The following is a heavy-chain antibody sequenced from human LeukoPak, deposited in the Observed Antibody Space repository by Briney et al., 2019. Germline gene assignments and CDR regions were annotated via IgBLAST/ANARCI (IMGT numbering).Heavy chain of an antibody. CDR1: GGSISSGSYY. J-gene: IGHJ4*02. Sequence: SQTLSLTCTVSGGSISSGSYYWSWIRQPAGKGLEWIGRIYTSGSTNYNPSLKSRVTISVDTSKNQFSLKLSSVTAADTAVYYCPSGPKYYDILTATYCDYWGQGTLVTVSS. CDR3: PSGPKYYDILTATYCDY. CDR2: IYTSGST. V-gene: IGHV4-61*02. D-gene: IGHD3-9*01.